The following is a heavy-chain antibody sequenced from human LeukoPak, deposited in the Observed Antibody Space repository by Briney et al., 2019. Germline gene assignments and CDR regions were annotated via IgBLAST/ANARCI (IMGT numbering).Heavy chain of an antibody. V-gene: IGHV3-7*01. CDR2: INPDGSKV. D-gene: IGHD2-15*01. CDR1: GFTFSNSW. CDR3: AGDRGYSSFDY. J-gene: IGHJ4*02. Sequence: GGSLRLSCAAYGFTFSNSWMTWVRQAPGKDLEWVATINPDGSKVAYVGSVKGRFTISRDNAKNSVYLQMSSLRVEETGVFYCAGDRGYSSFDYWGQGALVAVSS.